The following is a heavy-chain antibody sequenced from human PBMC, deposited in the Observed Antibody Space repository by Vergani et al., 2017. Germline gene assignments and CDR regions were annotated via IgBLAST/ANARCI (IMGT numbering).Heavy chain of an antibody. J-gene: IGHJ4*02. CDR2: INPNSGGT. V-gene: IGHV1-2*04. CDR1: GYTFTGYY. CDR3: AGGPDDGDPNPEYYFDY. Sequence: QVQLVQSGAEVKKPGASVKVSCKASGYTFTGYYMHWVRQAPGQGLEWMGWINPNSGGTNYAQKFQGWVTMTRDTSISTAYMELSRLRSDDTAVYYCAGGPDDGDPNPEYYFDYWGQGPLVTVSS. D-gene: IGHD4-17*01.